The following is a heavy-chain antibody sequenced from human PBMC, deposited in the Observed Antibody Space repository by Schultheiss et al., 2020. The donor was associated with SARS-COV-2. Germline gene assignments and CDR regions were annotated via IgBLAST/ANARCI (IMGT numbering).Heavy chain of an antibody. V-gene: IGHV3-53*01. Sequence: GGSLRLSCAASGFTFSSYEMNWVRQALGKGLEWVSVLYSGGTIFYADSVKGRFTISRDNSKNTLFLQMNSLRADDTAVYYCARGRRRHFDYWGQGTLVTVSS. J-gene: IGHJ4*02. CDR2: LYSGGTI. CDR1: GFTFSSYE. CDR3: ARGRRRHFDY.